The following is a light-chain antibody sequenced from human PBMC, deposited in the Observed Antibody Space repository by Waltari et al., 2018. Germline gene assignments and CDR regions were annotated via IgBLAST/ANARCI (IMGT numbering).Light chain of an antibody. Sequence: EIVMTQSPATLSVSPGDRATLSCRASESVSGNLAWYQQKPGQAPRLLIYGTATRATGIPARFSGSGSGTEFTLTISSLQSEDVAVYQCQQYKMWPQTFGQGTKVEIQ. CDR2: GTA. J-gene: IGKJ1*01. V-gene: IGKV3-15*01. CDR3: QQYKMWPQT. CDR1: ESVSGN.